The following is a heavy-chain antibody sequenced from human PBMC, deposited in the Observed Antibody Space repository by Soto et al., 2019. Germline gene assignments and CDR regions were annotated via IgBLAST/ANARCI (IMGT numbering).Heavy chain of an antibody. CDR1: GFTFSSHA. CDR2: ISGSGGGT. J-gene: IGHJ5*01. V-gene: IGHV3-23*01. Sequence: EEQLLESGGGLVQPGGSLRLSCAASGFTFSSHAMIWVRQAPGKGLEWVSEISGSGGGTYYADSVKGRFTISRDNSKNTLYLQMNSLRADDTAVYYCAKLKGRWSDFWGQGTLVTVSS. CDR3: AKLKGRWSDF.